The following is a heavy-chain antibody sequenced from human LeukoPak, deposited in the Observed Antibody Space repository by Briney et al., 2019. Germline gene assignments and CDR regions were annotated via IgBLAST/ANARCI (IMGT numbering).Heavy chain of an antibody. V-gene: IGHV3-64D*09. CDR2: ISTKGGRT. Sequence: GSLGPSLLTLGFHLNSCAMQWGRPASGEETEKVSGISTKGGRTYYADSVKGRFTISRDNTKNIVYLQMSSVRNEYTAVYYCVKDENELWLGDVFDYWGQGTLVTVSS. D-gene: IGHD3-10*01. CDR1: GFHLNSCA. J-gene: IGHJ4*02. CDR3: VKDENELWLGDVFDY.